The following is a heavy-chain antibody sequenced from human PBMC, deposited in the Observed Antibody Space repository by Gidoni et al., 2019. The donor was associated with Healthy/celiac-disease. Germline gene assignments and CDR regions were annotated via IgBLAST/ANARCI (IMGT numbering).Heavy chain of an antibody. CDR3: ARLVGATTTWYFDL. D-gene: IGHD1-26*01. V-gene: IGHV3-33*01. J-gene: IGHJ2*01. Sequence: QVQLVESGGGVVQPGRSLSLSCAVSGFTFSSYGMHWVRQAPCKGLEWVAVIWYDGSNKYYADSVKGRFTISRDNSKNTLYLQMNSLRAEDTAVYYCARLVGATTTWYFDLWGRGTLVTVSS. CDR2: IWYDGSNK. CDR1: GFTFSSYG.